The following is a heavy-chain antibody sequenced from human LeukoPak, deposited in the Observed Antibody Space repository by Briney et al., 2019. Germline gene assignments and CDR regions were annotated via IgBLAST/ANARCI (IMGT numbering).Heavy chain of an antibody. J-gene: IGHJ3*02. D-gene: IGHD3-22*01. CDR2: ISAYNGNT. Sequence: ASVKVSCKASGYTFTSYGISWVRQAPGQGLEWMGWISAYNGNTNYAQKLQGRVTMTGDTSTGTAYMELSSLRSEDTAVYYCATKYYYDSRGAFDIWGQGTMVTVSS. V-gene: IGHV1-18*01. CDR1: GYTFTSYG. CDR3: ATKYYYDSRGAFDI.